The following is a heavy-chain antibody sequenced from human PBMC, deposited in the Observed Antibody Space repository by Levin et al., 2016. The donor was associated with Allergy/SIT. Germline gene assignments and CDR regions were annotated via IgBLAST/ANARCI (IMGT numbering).Heavy chain of an antibody. CDR3: ARSDKYCGGDCPWAFDI. CDR1: GYSFPSHW. V-gene: IGHV1-46*01. D-gene: IGHD2-21*02. CDR2: INPNDGTT. Sequence: ASVKVSCKASGYSFPSHWIHWVRQAPGQGLEWMGIINPNDGTTKTAQKFQGRVAMTRDTSTTTAYMELRSLRSDDTAVYYCARSDKYCGGDCPWAFDIWGQGTMVTVSS. J-gene: IGHJ3*02.